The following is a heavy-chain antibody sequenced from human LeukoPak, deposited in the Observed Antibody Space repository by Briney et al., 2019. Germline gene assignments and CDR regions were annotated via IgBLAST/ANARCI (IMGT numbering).Heavy chain of an antibody. J-gene: IGHJ4*02. CDR1: AFTFSDYS. CDR3: ARDRLKSGSYYFDY. CDR2: ISGRSSTI. V-gene: IGHV3-48*01. Sequence: GGSLRLSCAASAFTFSDYSMNWVRQAPGKGLEWVSYISGRSSTIYYADSVKGRFTISRDNAKSSMYLQMNSLRGEDTAVYYCARDRLKSGSYYFDYWGQGTLVTVSS. D-gene: IGHD1-26*01.